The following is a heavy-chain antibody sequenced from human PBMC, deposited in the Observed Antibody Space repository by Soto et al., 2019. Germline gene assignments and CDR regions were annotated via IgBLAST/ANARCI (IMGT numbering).Heavy chain of an antibody. D-gene: IGHD3-22*01. V-gene: IGHV3-30-3*01. CDR3: ARDRYSSGYGDY. CDR2: ISYDGSNK. J-gene: IGHJ4*02. CDR1: GFTFSSYA. Sequence: QVQLVESGGGVVQPGRSLRLSCAASGFTFSSYAMHWVRQAPGKGLEWVAVISYDGSNKYYADSVKGRFTISRDNAKITLYLQMNSLRAEDTAVYYCARDRYSSGYGDYWGQGTLVTVSS.